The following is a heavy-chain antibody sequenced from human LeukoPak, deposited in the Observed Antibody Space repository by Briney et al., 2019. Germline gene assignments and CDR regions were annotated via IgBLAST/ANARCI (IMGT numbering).Heavy chain of an antibody. V-gene: IGHV3-11*04. CDR1: GFTFDDYG. D-gene: IGHD7-27*01. CDR2: ISHTGTTM. Sequence: PGGSLRLSCAASGFTFDDYGMSWVRQVPGKGLEWVSYISHTGTTMYYADSVKGRFTLSRDNARNSLYLQMNSLRAEDTAVYYCARGHWGLDSWGQGTLVSVSS. J-gene: IGHJ4*02. CDR3: ARGHWGLDS.